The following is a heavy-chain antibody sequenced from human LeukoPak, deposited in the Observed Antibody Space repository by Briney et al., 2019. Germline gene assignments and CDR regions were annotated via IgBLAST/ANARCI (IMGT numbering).Heavy chain of an antibody. CDR2: IRQDGDTK. V-gene: IGHV3-7*03. J-gene: IGHJ4*02. CDR3: ARSLLYGTTWYGRSDF. D-gene: IGHD6-13*01. Sequence: GGSLRLSCAASGFPFNAYWMTWVRQAPGKGLEWVANIRQDGDTKYYVDSVKGRFTISRDNAMNSLYLQMNSLRAEDTATYYCARSLLYGTTWYGRSDFWGQGTLVTVSS. CDR1: GFPFNAYW.